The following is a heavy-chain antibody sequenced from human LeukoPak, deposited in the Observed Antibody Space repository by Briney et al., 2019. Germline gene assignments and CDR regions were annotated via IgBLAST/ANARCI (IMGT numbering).Heavy chain of an antibody. D-gene: IGHD3-10*01. J-gene: IGHJ6*04. CDR3: ARDINWTLLDMDV. CDR1: GFTFSSYS. CDR2: ISYDGSNK. V-gene: IGHV3-30*04. Sequence: GGSLRLSCAASGFTFSSYSMHWVSQAPGKGLEWVAVISYDGSNKYYADSVKGRFTISRDNSKNTLYLQMNSLRAEDTAVYYCARDINWTLLDMDVWGKGTTVTVSS.